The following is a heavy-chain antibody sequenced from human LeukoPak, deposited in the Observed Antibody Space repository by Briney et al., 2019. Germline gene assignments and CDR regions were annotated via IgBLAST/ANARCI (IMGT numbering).Heavy chain of an antibody. J-gene: IGHJ4*02. CDR1: GFTFSSYA. Sequence: GGSLRLSCAASGFTFSSYAMSWVRQAPGKGLEWVSAISGSGGSTYYADSVKGRFTISRDNSKNTLYLQMSSLRAEDTSVYYDAKTTAGDSSGRYPGWPVDYWGQGTLVTVSS. V-gene: IGHV3-23*01. CDR2: ISGSGGST. CDR3: AKTTAGDSSGRYPGWPVDY. D-gene: IGHD6-19*01.